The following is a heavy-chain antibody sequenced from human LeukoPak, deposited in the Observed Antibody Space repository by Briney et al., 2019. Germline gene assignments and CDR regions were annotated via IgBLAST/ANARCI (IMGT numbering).Heavy chain of an antibody. J-gene: IGHJ4*02. CDR3: ARDLSGSYGPIYY. V-gene: IGHV3-48*04. D-gene: IGHD1-26*01. CDR1: GFTFSSYG. Sequence: GGSLRLSCAASGFTFSSYGMHWVRQAPGKGLEWISYISSSGTTIYYADSVKGRFTISRDNTENSLFLQMNSLRAEDTAVYFCARDLSGSYGPIYYWGQGTLVTVSS. CDR2: ISSSGTTI.